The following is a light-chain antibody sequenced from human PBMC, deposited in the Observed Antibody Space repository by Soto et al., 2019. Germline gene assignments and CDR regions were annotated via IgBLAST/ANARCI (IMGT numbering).Light chain of an antibody. V-gene: IGKV4-1*01. CDR3: QQYYSTPT. CDR1: LCVLYRSNSKNY. CDR2: WAS. J-gene: IGKJ1*01. Sequence: DIVMTQSPDSLAVSLRERATINCKSSLCVLYRSNSKNYLAWYQQRPRNPPKLLIHWASTRETGVPDRLSGSGSGTDFILTIKSLQAEDVAVYYCQQYYSTPTFGQGTKVDIK.